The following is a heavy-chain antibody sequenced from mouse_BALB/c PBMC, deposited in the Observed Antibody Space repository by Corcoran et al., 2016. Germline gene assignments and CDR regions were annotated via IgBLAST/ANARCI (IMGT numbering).Heavy chain of an antibody. D-gene: IGHD3-3*01. CDR1: GYTFTDYN. CDR3: GRTRDGFRFAY. Sequence: EVLLQQSGPELVKPGASVKIPCKSSGYTFTDYNMDWVKQSHGKSLEWIGDINPNNGGTIYNQKFKGKATLTVDKSSSTAYMELRSLTSEDTAVYYCGRTRDGFRFAYWGQGTLVTVSA. V-gene: IGHV1-18*01. CDR2: INPNNGGT. J-gene: IGHJ3*01.